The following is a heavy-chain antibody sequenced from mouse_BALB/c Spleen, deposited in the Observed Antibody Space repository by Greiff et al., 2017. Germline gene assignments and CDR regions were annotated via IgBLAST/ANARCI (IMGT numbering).Heavy chain of an antibody. J-gene: IGHJ2*01. Sequence: EVQVVESGGGLVKPGGSLKLSCAASGFTFSDYYMYWVRQTPEKRLEWVATISDGGSYTYYPDSVKGRFTISRDNAKNNLYLQMSSLKSEDTAMYYCARDDYGNYSEYYFDYWGQGTTLTVSS. CDR1: GFTFSDYY. V-gene: IGHV5-4*02. D-gene: IGHD2-1*01. CDR3: ARDDYGNYSEYYFDY. CDR2: ISDGGSYT.